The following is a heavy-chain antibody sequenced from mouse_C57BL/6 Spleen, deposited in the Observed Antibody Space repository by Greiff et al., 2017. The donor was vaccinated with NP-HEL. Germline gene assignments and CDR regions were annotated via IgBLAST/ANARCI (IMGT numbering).Heavy chain of an antibody. V-gene: IGHV1-18*01. CDR3: ARMGTTVVATEDDYAMDY. CDR2: INPNNGGT. J-gene: IGHJ4*01. CDR1: GYTFTDYN. Sequence: EVQLQQSGPELVKPGASVKIPCKASGYTFTDYNMDWVKQSHGKSLEWIGDINPNNGGTIYNQKFKGKATLTVDKSSSTAYMELRSLTSEDTAVYYCARMGTTVVATEDDYAMDYWGQGTSVTVSS. D-gene: IGHD1-1*01.